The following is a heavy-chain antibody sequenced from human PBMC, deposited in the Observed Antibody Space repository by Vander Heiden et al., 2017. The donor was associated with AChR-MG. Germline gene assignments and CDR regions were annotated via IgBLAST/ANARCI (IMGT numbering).Heavy chain of an antibody. CDR2: IIPIRGIA. CDR1: GGSFSSYA. V-gene: IGHV1-69*04. D-gene: IGHD6-19*01. J-gene: IGHJ4*02. Sequence: QVQLVQSGAEVKKPGSSVKCSCKASGGSFSSYAMRWVRQAPGQGLEWMGRIIPIRGIANYAQKFQGRVTITADKSTSTAYMELSSLRSEDTAVYYCASIAVAGTTVGNFDYWGQGTLVTVSS. CDR3: ASIAVAGTTVGNFDY.